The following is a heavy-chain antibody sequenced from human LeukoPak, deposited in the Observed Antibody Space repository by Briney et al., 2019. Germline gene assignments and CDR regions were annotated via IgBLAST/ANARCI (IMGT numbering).Heavy chain of an antibody. CDR1: GFTFSSYA. CDR3: AREGKYSSGWYIDY. V-gene: IGHV3-30*04. Sequence: GGSLRLSCAASGFTFSSYAMHWVRQAPGKGLEWVAAISYDGSNKYYADSVKGRFTISRDNSKNTLYPQMNSLRAEDTAVYYCAREGKYSSGWYIDYWGQGTLVTVSS. CDR2: ISYDGSNK. D-gene: IGHD6-19*01. J-gene: IGHJ4*02.